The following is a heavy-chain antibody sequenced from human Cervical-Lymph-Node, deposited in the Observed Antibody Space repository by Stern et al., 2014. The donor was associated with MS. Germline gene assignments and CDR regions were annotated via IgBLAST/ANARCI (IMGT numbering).Heavy chain of an antibody. V-gene: IGHV1-69*01. Sequence: VQLVESGAEVKKPGSSGKVSCKASGGTISNYIIGWVRQAPGQGLAWMGGIIPMFGIANYAEKFQDRVTITADESTSTAYMDLSSLRSEDTAVYYCARATSDYIWGTYRFLDSWGQGTLVIVSS. CDR2: IIPMFGIA. CDR3: ARATSDYIWGTYRFLDS. J-gene: IGHJ4*02. D-gene: IGHD3-16*02. CDR1: GGTISNYI.